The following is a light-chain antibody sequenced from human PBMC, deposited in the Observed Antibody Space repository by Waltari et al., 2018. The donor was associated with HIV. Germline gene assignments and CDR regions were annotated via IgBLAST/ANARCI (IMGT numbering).Light chain of an antibody. CDR3: QQSRDWPRYT. CDR1: ENIDKN. J-gene: IGKJ2*01. V-gene: IGKV3-15*01. Sequence: VITQSSVTIPVSPGETVTLSCRASENIDKNLAWYLQKPGQPPRLVIYGATTRATGVAARFSGSGSGTDFTLTISSLRSEDVATYYCQQSRDWPRYTFGQGTRLDLK. CDR2: GAT.